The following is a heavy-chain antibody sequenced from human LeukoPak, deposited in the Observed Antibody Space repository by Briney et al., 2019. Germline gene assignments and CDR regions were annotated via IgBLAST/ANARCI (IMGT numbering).Heavy chain of an antibody. CDR3: ARIGFGYSYGQGFDY. J-gene: IGHJ4*02. V-gene: IGHV3-23*01. CDR2: ISGSGGST. D-gene: IGHD5-18*01. Sequence: GGSLRLSCAASGFTFSSYAMSWVRQAPGKGLEWVSAISGSGGSTYYADSVKGRFTISRDNAKNSLYLQMNSLRGEDTAVYYCARIGFGYSYGQGFDYWGQGTLVSVSS. CDR1: GFTFSSYA.